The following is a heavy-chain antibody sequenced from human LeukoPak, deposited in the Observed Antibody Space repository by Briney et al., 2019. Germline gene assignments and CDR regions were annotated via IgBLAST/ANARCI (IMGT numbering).Heavy chain of an antibody. CDR3: ARVRSSSPRYNWFDP. Sequence: GASVKVSCKASGYTFTSYYMHWVRQAPGQGLEWMGIINPSGGSTSYAQKFQGRVTMTRDTSTSTVYMELSSLRSEDTAVYYCARVRSSSPRYNWFDPWAREPWSPSPQ. V-gene: IGHV1-46*03. J-gene: IGHJ5*02. D-gene: IGHD6-6*01. CDR1: GYTFTSYY. CDR2: INPSGGST.